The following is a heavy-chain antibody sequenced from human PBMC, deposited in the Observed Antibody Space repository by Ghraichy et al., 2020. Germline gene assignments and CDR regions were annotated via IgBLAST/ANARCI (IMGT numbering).Heavy chain of an antibody. CDR2: IIPIFGTA. CDR3: ASPDVIGGITMVRGPPPGDYYYGMDV. CDR1: GGTFSSYA. J-gene: IGHJ6*02. V-gene: IGHV1-69*06. Sequence: SVKVSCKASGGTFSSYAISWVRQAPGQGLEWMGGIIPIFGTANYAQKFQGRVTITADKSTSTAYMELSSLRSEDTAVYYCASPDVIGGITMVRGPPPGDYYYGMDVWGQGTTVTVSS. D-gene: IGHD3-10*01.